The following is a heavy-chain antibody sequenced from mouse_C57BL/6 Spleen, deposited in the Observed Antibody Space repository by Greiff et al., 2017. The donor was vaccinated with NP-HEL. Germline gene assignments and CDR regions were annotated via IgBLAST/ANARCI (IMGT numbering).Heavy chain of an antibody. CDR1: GYAFTNYL. J-gene: IGHJ4*01. Sequence: QVQLKESGAELVRPGTSVKVSRKASGYAFTNYLIEWVKQRPGQGLEWIGVINPGSGGTNYNEKFKGKATLTADKSSSTAYMQLSSLTSEDSAVYFCARSPDDYYAMDYWGQGTSVTVSS. CDR3: ARSPDDYYAMDY. CDR2: INPGSGGT. V-gene: IGHV1-54*01.